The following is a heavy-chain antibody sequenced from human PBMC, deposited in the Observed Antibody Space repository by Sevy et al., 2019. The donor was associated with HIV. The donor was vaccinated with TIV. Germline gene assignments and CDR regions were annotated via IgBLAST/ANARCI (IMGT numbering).Heavy chain of an antibody. Sequence: GGSLRLSCAASGFTFSSYSMNWVRQAPGKGLEWVSYISSSSSTIYYADSWKGRFTITRDNAKNSLYLQMNSLRAEETAVYYCARDCADRFLEWSYYYYYYGMDVWGQGTTVTVSS. J-gene: IGHJ6*02. D-gene: IGHD3-3*01. CDR2: ISSSSSTI. CDR3: ARDCADRFLEWSYYYYYYGMDV. CDR1: GFTFSSYS. V-gene: IGHV3-48*01.